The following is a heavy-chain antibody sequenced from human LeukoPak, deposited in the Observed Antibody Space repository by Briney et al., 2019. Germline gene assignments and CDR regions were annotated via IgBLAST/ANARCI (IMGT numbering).Heavy chain of an antibody. CDR3: ARVGDGPYSGSDYRAFDI. Sequence: SETLSLTCTVSGGSISSYYWSWIRQPAGKGLEWIGRIYTSGSTNYNPSLKSRVTMSVDTSKNQFSLKLSSVTAADTAVSYCARVGDGPYSGSDYRAFDIWGQGTMVTVSS. V-gene: IGHV4-4*07. CDR2: IYTSGST. D-gene: IGHD1-26*01. J-gene: IGHJ3*02. CDR1: GGSISSYY.